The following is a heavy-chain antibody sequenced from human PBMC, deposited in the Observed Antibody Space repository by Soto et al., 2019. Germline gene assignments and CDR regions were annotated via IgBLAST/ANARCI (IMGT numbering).Heavy chain of an antibody. CDR1: GGSFSGYY. CDR2: IYYSGST. CDR3: ARETAARPPYFDY. J-gene: IGHJ4*02. V-gene: IGHV4-59*01. Sequence: SETLSITCAVYGGSFSGYYWSWIRQPPGKGLEWIGYIYYSGSTNYNPSLKSRVTISVDTSKNQFSLKLSSVTAADTAVYYCARETAARPPYFDYWGQGTLVTVSS. D-gene: IGHD6-6*01.